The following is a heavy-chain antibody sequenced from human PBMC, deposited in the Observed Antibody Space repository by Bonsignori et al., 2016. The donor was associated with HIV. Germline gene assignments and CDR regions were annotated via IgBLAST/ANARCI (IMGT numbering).Heavy chain of an antibody. J-gene: IGHJ4*02. D-gene: IGHD3-22*01. CDR2: IHPGDSET. Sequence: VRQMPGKGLEWMGIIHPGDSETRYGPSFQGQVIISADKSINTAHLQWISLKASDTAMYYCARLFTSYYDSSGYYDPGGADHWGQGNLVTVSS. CDR3: ARLFTSYYDSSGYYDPGGADH. V-gene: IGHV5-51*01.